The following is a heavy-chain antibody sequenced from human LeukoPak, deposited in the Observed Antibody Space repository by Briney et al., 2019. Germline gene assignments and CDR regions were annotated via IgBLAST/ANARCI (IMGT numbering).Heavy chain of an antibody. CDR1: GGSISSYY. Sequence: SETLSLTCTVSGGSISSYYWSWIRQPPGKGLEWIGYIYYSGSTNYNPSLKSRVTISVDTSKNQFSLKLSSVAAADTAVYYCARVGRDGSGSYYNLRYYYYYMDVWGKGTAVTVSS. CDR3: ARVGRDGSGSYYNLRYYYYYMDV. CDR2: IYYSGST. D-gene: IGHD3-10*01. V-gene: IGHV4-59*01. J-gene: IGHJ6*03.